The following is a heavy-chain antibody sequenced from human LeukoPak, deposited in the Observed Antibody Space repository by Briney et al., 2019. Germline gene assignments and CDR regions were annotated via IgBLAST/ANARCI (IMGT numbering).Heavy chain of an antibody. V-gene: IGHV3-74*01. CDR1: GFPLSSYW. J-gene: IGHJ4*01. CDR2: INSDGTST. CDR3: ASGPIAATATPDN. Sequence: PGGSLTLSCAVSGFPLSSYWMHWVRQAPGKGLVWVSRINSDGTSTTYADSVKGRFTITRDSAKNTQYMKMNSLRAEDTAVYYCASGPIAATATPDNWGQGTLVTVSS. D-gene: IGHD2-2*02.